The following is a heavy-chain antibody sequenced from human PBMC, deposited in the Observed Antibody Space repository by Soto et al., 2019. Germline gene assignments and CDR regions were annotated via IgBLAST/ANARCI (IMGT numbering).Heavy chain of an antibody. V-gene: IGHV4-59*01. D-gene: IGHD3-22*01. J-gene: IGHJ4*02. CDR1: GGSISSYY. CDR2: IYYSGST. Sequence: LSLTCTVSGGSISSYYWSWIRQPPGKGLEWIGYIYYSGSTNYNPSLKSRVTISVDTSKNQFSLKLSSVTAPDTAVYYCASGRPKEYYYDISGYFPVGYWGQGTLVTVSS. CDR3: ASGRPKEYYYDISGYFPVGY.